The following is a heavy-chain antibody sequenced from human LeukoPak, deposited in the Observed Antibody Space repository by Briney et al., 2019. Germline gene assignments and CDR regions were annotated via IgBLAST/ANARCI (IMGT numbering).Heavy chain of an antibody. V-gene: IGHV3-23*01. CDR3: AKLYSSGWLGLSS. CDR1: GLAFSNHA. J-gene: IGHJ5*02. CDR2: ISGDGGRT. Sequence: GGSLRLSCAASGLAFSNHAMSWVRQAPGKGLEWVSGISGDGGRTWYADSVKGRFTISRDNSKNTLYLQMSSLRDEDTAVYYCAKLYSSGWLGLSSWGQGTLVTVSS. D-gene: IGHD6-19*01.